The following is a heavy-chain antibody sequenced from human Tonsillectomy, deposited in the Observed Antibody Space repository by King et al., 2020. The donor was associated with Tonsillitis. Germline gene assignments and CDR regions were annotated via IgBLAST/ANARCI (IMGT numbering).Heavy chain of an antibody. CDR2: ISYDGSNK. CDR1: GFIFSSYG. Sequence: QVQLVESGGGVVQPGRSLRLSCAASGFIFSSYGMHWVRQAPGKGLEWVAVISYDGSNKYYAESVKGRFTISRDNSKNTLYLQMNSLRAEDTALYYCAKVDGVVPAASYYVKGMDVWGQGTTVTVSS. V-gene: IGHV3-30*18. J-gene: IGHJ6*02. D-gene: IGHD2-2*01. CDR3: AKVDGVVPAASYYVKGMDV.